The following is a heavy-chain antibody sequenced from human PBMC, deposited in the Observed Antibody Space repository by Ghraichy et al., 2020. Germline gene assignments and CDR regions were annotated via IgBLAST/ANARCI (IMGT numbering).Heavy chain of an antibody. CDR1: GGSFSGYY. D-gene: IGHD2-21*02. Sequence: SQTLSLTCAVYGGSFSGYYWSWIRQPPGKGLEWIGEINHSGSTNYNPSLKSRVTISVDTSKNQFSLKLSSVTAADTAVYYCARFRPYCGGDCYTHGSYWGQGTLVTVSS. V-gene: IGHV4-34*01. CDR3: ARFRPYCGGDCYTHGSY. J-gene: IGHJ4*02. CDR2: INHSGST.